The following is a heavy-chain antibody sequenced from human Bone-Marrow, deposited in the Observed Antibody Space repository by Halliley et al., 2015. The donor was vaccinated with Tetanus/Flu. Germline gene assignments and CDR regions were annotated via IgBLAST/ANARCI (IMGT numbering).Heavy chain of an antibody. J-gene: IGHJ5*02. CDR3: ARDSALSNWFDP. Sequence: LEGVSAIGTTGDTYYPGSVKGRFTISRENANNSLYLQMNNLRAEDTAVYYCARDSALSNWFDPWGQGTLVTVSS. V-gene: IGHV3-13*01. CDR2: IGTTGDT. D-gene: IGHD3-16*02.